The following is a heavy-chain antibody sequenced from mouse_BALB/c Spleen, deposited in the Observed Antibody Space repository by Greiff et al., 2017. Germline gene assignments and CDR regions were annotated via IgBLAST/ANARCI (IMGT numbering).Heavy chain of an antibody. CDR3: ARVLLRYNWYFDV. V-gene: IGHV7-3*02. CDR2: IRNKANGYTT. Sequence: EVKLMESGGGLVQPGGSLRLSCATSGFTFTDYYMSWVRQPPGKALEWLGFIRNKANGYTTEYSASVKGRFTISRDNSQSILYLQMNTLRAEDSATYYCARVLLRYNWYFDVWGAGTTVTVSS. J-gene: IGHJ1*01. CDR1: GFTFTDYY. D-gene: IGHD1-1*01.